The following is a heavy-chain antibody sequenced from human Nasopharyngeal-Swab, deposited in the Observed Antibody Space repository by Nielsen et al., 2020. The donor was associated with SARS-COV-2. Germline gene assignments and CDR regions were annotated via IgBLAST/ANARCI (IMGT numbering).Heavy chain of an antibody. J-gene: IGHJ6*02. Sequence: SVKVSCKASGGTFSSYAISWVRQAPGQGLEWMGGIIPIFGTANYAQKFQGRVTITADEATSTAYMELSSLRSEDRAVYYCARGTTIFGVVSRPYYYYYVMDVWGQGTTVTVSS. CDR2: IIPIFGTA. CDR3: ARGTTIFGVVSRPYYYYYVMDV. V-gene: IGHV1-69*13. D-gene: IGHD3-3*01. CDR1: GGTFSSYA.